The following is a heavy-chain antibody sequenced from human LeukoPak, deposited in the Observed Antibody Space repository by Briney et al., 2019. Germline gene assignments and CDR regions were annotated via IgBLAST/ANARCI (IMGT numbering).Heavy chain of an antibody. V-gene: IGHV3-23*01. D-gene: IGHD3-22*01. J-gene: IGHJ4*02. CDR1: GFTFSSYA. Sequence: QSGGSLRLSCAASGFTFSSYAMSWVRQAPGKGLEWVSAISGSGGSTYYADSVKGRFTISRDNSKNTLYLQMNSLRAEDTAVYYCAKSFVGSSGCYAYWGQGTLVTVSS. CDR3: AKSFVGSSGCYAY. CDR2: ISGSGGST.